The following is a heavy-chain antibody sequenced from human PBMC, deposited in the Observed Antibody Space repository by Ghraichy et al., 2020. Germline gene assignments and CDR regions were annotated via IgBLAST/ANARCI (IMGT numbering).Heavy chain of an antibody. CDR1: GFTFSTYS. D-gene: IGHD6-13*01. Sequence: GGSLRLSCAASGFTFSTYSMHWVRQAPGKGLEWVAVISHDGGSKYYAASVKGRFTISRDNSMNTLYLQMNSLRPEDTAAYYCARDIKSSSWSYYYYAMDVWGQGTTVTVSS. CDR2: ISHDGGSK. J-gene: IGHJ6*02. CDR3: ARDIKSSSWSYYYYAMDV. V-gene: IGHV3-30-3*01.